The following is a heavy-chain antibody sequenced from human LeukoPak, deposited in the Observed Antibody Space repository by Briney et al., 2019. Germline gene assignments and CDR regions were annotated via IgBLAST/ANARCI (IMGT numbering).Heavy chain of an antibody. CDR1: GFTFSSYW. V-gene: IGHV3-7*01. Sequence: PGGSLRLSCAASGFTFSSYWMSWVRQAPGEGLEWVASIHQDGSDKYYVDSVKGRLTISRDNAKNSLYLQMNSLRAEDTAVFYCARSPDGFDYWGQGTLVTVSS. J-gene: IGHJ4*02. D-gene: IGHD4-17*01. CDR2: IHQDGSDK. CDR3: ARSPDGFDY.